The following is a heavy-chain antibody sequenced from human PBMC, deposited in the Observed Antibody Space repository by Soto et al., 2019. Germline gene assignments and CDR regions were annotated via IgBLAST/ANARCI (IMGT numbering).Heavy chain of an antibody. J-gene: IGHJ2*01. CDR3: ARPLWRDDYNWGYFDL. Sequence: QVQLVESGGGVVQPGRSLRLSCAASGFTFSSYAMHWFGRAQGKGLEGVAVISYAGSNKYYADSVKGRFTISRDNSKNTLYLQMNSLRLEDTAVYYCARPLWRDDYNWGYFDLWGRGTPVTVSS. D-gene: IGHD4-4*01. CDR1: GFTFSSYA. CDR2: ISYAGSNK. V-gene: IGHV3-30-3*01.